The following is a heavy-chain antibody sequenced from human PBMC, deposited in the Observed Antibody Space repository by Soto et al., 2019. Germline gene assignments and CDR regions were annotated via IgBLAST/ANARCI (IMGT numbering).Heavy chain of an antibody. D-gene: IGHD6-13*01. CDR3: ARGKMYSRYMGWFDP. Sequence: KQSQTLSLTCAISGDSVSSNSAAWNWIRQSPSRGLEWLGRTYYRSKWYNDYAVSVKSRITINPDTSKNQFSLQLNSVTPEDTAVYYCARGKMYSRYMGWFDPWGQGTLVTVSS. CDR1: GDSVSSNSAA. CDR2: TYYRSKWYN. J-gene: IGHJ5*02. V-gene: IGHV6-1*01.